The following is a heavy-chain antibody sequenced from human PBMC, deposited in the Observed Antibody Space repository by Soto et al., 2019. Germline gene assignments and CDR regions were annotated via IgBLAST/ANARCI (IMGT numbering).Heavy chain of an antibody. V-gene: IGHV1-18*01. D-gene: IGHD6-13*01. J-gene: IGHJ6*02. CDR2: ISAYNGNT. Sequence: QVQLVQSGAEVKKPGASVKVSCKASGYTFTGYGISWVRQAPGQGLEWMGWISAYNGNTNYAQKLQGRVTMTTDTSTSTAYMELSGLRSDDTAVYYCAGLEGSSSLASSSWENYYYYGMDVWGQGTTVTVSS. CDR1: GYTFTGYG. CDR3: AGLEGSSSLASSSWENYYYYGMDV.